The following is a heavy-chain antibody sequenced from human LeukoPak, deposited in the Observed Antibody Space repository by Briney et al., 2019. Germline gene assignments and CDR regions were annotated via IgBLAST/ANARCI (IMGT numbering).Heavy chain of an antibody. J-gene: IGHJ6*03. CDR2: ISGSGDST. CDR1: GFTFSTFA. V-gene: IGHV3-23*01. D-gene: IGHD6-19*01. Sequence: PGGSLRLSCAASGFTFSTFAMSWVRQAPGKGLEWVSVISGSGDSTDYADSVKGRFTISRDNSKNTLYLQMKSLRVEDTAVYYCAKGFPSVSAAIRRGYSSGWDYYYYYMDVWGKGTTVTVSS. CDR3: AKGFPSVSAAIRRGYSSGWDYYYYYMDV.